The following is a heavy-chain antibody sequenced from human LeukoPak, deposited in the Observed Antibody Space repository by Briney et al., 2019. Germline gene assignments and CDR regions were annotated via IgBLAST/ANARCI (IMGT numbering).Heavy chain of an antibody. J-gene: IGHJ4*02. CDR2: IKSKAAGGTT. V-gene: IGHV3-15*01. Sequence: GGSLRLSCTGSGSGFTFIDAWMSWVRQAPGKGLEWVGRIKSKAAGGTTDYAAPVKGRFTVSRDDSKNTVYLQMNSLQSEDTGVYYCAKEKGGFSGVPCYSFDYWGQGTLVTASP. CDR3: AKEKGGFSGVPCYSFDY. D-gene: IGHD2-15*01. CDR1: GFTFIDAW.